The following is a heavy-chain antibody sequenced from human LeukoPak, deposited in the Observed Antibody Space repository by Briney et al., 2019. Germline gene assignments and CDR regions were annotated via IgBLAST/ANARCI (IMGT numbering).Heavy chain of an antibody. CDR2: IRSSSSYI. J-gene: IGHJ3*02. CDR3: ARGHEYYDFWSGYYKVGAFDI. D-gene: IGHD3-3*01. CDR1: GFTFSSYS. V-gene: IGHV3-21*01. Sequence: KSGGSLRLSCAASGFTFSSYSMNWVRQAPGRGLEWVSSIRSSSSYIYYADSVKGRFTISRDNAKNSLYLQMNSLRAEDTAVYYCARGHEYYDFWSGYYKVGAFDIWGQGTMVIVSS.